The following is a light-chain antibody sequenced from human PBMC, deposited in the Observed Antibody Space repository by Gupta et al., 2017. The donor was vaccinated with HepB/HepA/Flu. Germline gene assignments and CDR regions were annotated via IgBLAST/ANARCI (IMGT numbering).Light chain of an antibody. V-gene: IGKV1-5*03. Sequence: DIQMTQSPSTLSTSVGDRVTITCRASQSISSWLAWYQQKPGKAPKLLIYKASSLESGVPSRFSGSGSVTEFTLTISSLQPDDFATYYCQQDNSSSRTFGQGTKVEIK. CDR2: KAS. J-gene: IGKJ1*01. CDR3: QQDNSSSRT. CDR1: QSISSW.